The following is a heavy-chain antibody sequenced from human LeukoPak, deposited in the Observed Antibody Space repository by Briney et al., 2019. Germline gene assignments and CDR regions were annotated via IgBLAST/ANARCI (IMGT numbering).Heavy chain of an antibody. D-gene: IGHD3-3*01. V-gene: IGHV3-7*01. CDR1: GFTFSSYW. Sequence: GGSLRLSCAASGFTFSSYWMSWVRQAPGKGLEWVANIKQDGSEKYYVDSVKGRFTISRDNAKNSLYLQMNSLRAEDTAVYYCARVDSYDFWSGSLKNYNWFDPWGQGTLVTVSS. CDR3: ARVDSYDFWSGSLKNYNWFDP. CDR2: IKQDGSEK. J-gene: IGHJ5*02.